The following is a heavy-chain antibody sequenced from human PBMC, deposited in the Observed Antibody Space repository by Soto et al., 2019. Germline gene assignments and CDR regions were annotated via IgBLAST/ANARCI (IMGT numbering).Heavy chain of an antibody. CDR2: IYYSGST. CDR1: GGSISSYY. J-gene: IGHJ6*03. Sequence: SETLSLTCTVSGGSISSYYWSWIRQPPGKGLEWIGYIYYSGSTNYNPSLKSRVTISVDTSKNQFSLKLSSVTAADTAVYYCARGIAVAGGYYCYMDVWGKGTTVTVSS. V-gene: IGHV4-59*01. CDR3: ARGIAVAGGYYCYMDV. D-gene: IGHD6-19*01.